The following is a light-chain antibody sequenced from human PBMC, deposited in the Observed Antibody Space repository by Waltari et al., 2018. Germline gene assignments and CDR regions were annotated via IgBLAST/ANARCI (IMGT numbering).Light chain of an antibody. V-gene: IGLV2-14*03. CDR1: SSDVGGYKY. Sequence: QSALTQPASVSGSPGQSITISCTGTSSDVGGYKYVSWYQQHPGKAPKLIIYDVHKRPPGVSNRLSGSKSANTSSLTISGLQAEDEADYYCNSFTLGTALLVFGGGTKLTVL. CDR2: DVH. J-gene: IGLJ2*01. CDR3: NSFTLGTALLV.